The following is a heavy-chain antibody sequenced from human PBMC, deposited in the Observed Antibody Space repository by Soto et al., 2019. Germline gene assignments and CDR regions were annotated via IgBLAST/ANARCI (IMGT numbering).Heavy chain of an antibody. CDR3: AREGYCSSTSCYSFDY. D-gene: IGHD2-2*01. CDR1: GFTFSSYA. Sequence: GGSLRLSCAASGFTFSSYAMHWVRQAPGKGLEYVSAISSNGGSTYYANSVKGRFTISRDNSKNTLYLQMSSLRAEDMAVYYCAREGYCSSTSCYSFDYWGQGTLVTVSS. V-gene: IGHV3-64*01. J-gene: IGHJ4*02. CDR2: ISSNGGST.